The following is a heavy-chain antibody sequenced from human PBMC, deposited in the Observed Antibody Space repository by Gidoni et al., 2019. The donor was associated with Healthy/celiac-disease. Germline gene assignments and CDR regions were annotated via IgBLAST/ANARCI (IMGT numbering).Heavy chain of an antibody. CDR1: GFTFSRYA. CDR3: AKGEQLGYYGMDV. Sequence: EVPLLESGGGLVQPGGSLRLSCAASGFTFSRYAMSWVRQAPGKGLEWVSAISGSGGSTYYADSVKGRFTISRDNSKNTLYLQMNSLRAEDTAVYYCAKGEQLGYYGMDVWGQGTTVTVSS. V-gene: IGHV3-23*01. D-gene: IGHD6-6*01. J-gene: IGHJ6*02. CDR2: ISGSGGST.